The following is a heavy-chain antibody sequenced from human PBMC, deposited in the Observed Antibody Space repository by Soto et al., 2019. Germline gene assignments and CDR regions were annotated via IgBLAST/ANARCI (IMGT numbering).Heavy chain of an antibody. CDR2: INPNGGST. V-gene: IGHV1-46*01. D-gene: IGHD6-19*01. J-gene: IGHJ4*02. CDR3: ARDLDSSGWNGPFDY. CDR1: GYTFTSYY. Sequence: ASVKVSCKASGYTFTSYYMHWVRQAPGQGLERKGKINPNGGSTSYAQKFQGRVTMTRDTSMSTVYMELSSLRSEDTAVFYCARDLDSSGWNGPFDYWGQGTLVTVSS.